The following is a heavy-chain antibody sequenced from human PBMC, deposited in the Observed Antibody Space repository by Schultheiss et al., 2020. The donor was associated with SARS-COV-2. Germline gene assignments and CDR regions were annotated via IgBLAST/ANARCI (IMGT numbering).Heavy chain of an antibody. J-gene: IGHJ4*02. D-gene: IGHD3-22*01. V-gene: IGHV3-33*01. CDR1: GVTFSSYG. Sequence: GGSLRLSCAASGVTFSSYGMHWVRQAPGKGLEWVAVIWYDGSNKYYADSVKGRFTNSRVNSKNTLYLRMSNLRAEDTAVYYCARDDSSGYYYGKIDYWGQGPVV. CDR3: ARDDSSGYYYGKIDY. CDR2: IWYDGSNK.